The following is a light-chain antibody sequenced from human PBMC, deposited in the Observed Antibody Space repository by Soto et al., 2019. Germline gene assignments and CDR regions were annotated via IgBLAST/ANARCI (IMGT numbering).Light chain of an antibody. V-gene: IGLV2-23*03. CDR1: SSDVGSYNL. J-gene: IGLJ1*01. CDR2: EGS. CDR3: CSYAGSSTFEV. Sequence: QSALTQPASVSGSPGQSITISCTGTSSDVGSYNLVSWYQQHPGKAPKLIIYEGSKRPSGVSNRFSGSKSGNTASLTISGLQAEDEADYYCCSYAGSSTFEVFGTGTKVTVL.